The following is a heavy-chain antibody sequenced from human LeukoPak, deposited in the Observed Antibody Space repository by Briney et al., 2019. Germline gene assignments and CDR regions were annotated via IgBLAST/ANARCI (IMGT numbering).Heavy chain of an antibody. CDR1: GFTFDDYA. CDR3: AKAGVRGVIMGNFDY. Sequence: GRSLRLSCAASGFTFDDYAMHWVRQAPGKGLEWVSGISWNSGSIGYADSVKGRFTISRDNAKNSLYLQMNSLRAEDTALYYCAKAGVRGVIMGNFDYWGQGTLVTVSS. D-gene: IGHD3-10*01. CDR2: ISWNSGSI. V-gene: IGHV3-9*01. J-gene: IGHJ4*02.